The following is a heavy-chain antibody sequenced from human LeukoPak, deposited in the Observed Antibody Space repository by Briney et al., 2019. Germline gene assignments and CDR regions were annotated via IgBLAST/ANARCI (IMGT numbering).Heavy chain of an antibody. CDR2: IRSKAFGGAT. CDR3: TRLTTDYYDTSGYSNLDY. CDR1: GFTFGDYA. D-gene: IGHD3-22*01. V-gene: IGHV3-49*03. J-gene: IGHJ4*02. Sequence: PGRSLRLSCTASGFTFGDYAMSWFRQAPGKGLKWVAFIRSKAFGGATEYAASVKGRFTISRDDFKSIAYLQMNSLKTEDTAVYYCTRLTTDYYDTSGYSNLDYWGQGTLVTVSS.